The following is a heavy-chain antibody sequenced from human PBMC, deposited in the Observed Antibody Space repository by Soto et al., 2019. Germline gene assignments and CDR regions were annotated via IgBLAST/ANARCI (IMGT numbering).Heavy chain of an antibody. CDR2: INPSDGDT. J-gene: IGHJ3*01. Sequence: ASVKVSCKTSGYTFTSYYIHWVRQAPGQGLEWMAIINPSDGDTGYTQKFQGRVAVTRDMSTSTVYMDLSSLKSEDTAVYYCALNAFDFWGQGTMVTVS. CDR1: GYTFTSYY. CDR3: ALNAFDF. V-gene: IGHV1-46*01.